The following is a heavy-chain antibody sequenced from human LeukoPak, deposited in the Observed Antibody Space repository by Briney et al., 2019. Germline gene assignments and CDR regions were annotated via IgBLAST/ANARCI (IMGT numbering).Heavy chain of an antibody. CDR1: GCTFSSYA. Sequence: SVKVSCKASGCTFSSYAISWVRQAPGQGLDWMGGIIPIFGTANYAQKFQGRVTITTDESTSTAYMELSSLRSEDTAVYYCARGAVFGVVIKNYYYYMDVWGKGTTVTVSS. CDR3: ARGAVFGVVIKNYYYYMDV. D-gene: IGHD3-3*01. V-gene: IGHV1-69*05. CDR2: IIPIFGTA. J-gene: IGHJ6*03.